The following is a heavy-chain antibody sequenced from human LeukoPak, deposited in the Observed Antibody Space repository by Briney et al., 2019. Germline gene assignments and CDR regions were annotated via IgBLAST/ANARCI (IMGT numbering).Heavy chain of an antibody. CDR1: GLTFSDYG. D-gene: IGHD1-1*01. CDR3: AKELSNWSYFDY. V-gene: IGHV3-33*06. J-gene: IGHJ4*02. Sequence: GGSLRLSCAASGLTFSDYGMHWVRQAPGKGLEWVAVIWHDGSKENYADSVRGRFTISRDNSKNTLYLEMDSLRAEDTAVYYCAKELSNWSYFDYWGQGTLFTVSS. CDR2: IWHDGSKE.